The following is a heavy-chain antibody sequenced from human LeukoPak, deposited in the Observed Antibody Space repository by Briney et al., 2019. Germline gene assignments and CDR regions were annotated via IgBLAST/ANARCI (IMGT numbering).Heavy chain of an antibody. D-gene: IGHD6-13*01. V-gene: IGHV3-48*03. Sequence: GGSLRLSCAASGLAFTSYEMNWVRQAPGKGLEWVSYISSGGSTIYYADSVKGRFTVSRDNTKNSLYLQMNSLRAEDTAVYYCARDAGIAAAGSLYYFDYWGQGTLVTVSS. CDR1: GLAFTSYE. CDR3: ARDAGIAAAGSLYYFDY. J-gene: IGHJ4*02. CDR2: ISSGGSTI.